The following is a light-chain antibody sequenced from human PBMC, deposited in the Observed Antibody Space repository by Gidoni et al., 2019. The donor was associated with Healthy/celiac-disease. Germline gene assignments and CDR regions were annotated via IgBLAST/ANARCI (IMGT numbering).Light chain of an antibody. CDR1: QSISSW. Sequence: IQKTHSPYTLSASVGDRVTITCRASQSISSWLSWYQQKPGKAPKLLIYKASSLESGFPSRFSGSGSGTEFTLTISSLQPDDFATYYCQQYNSYPLTFGGGTKVEIK. CDR2: KAS. J-gene: IGKJ4*01. CDR3: QQYNSYPLT. V-gene: IGKV1-5*03.